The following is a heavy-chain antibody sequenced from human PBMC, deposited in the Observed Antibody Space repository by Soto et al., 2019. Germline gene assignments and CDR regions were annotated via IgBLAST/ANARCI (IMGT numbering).Heavy chain of an antibody. Sequence: GGSISSGDXYWSWIRQPPGKGLEWIGYIYYSGSTYYNPSLKSRVTISVDTSKNQFSLKLSSVTAADTAVYYCARDFGVALNWFDPWGQGTLVTVPS. D-gene: IGHD3-3*01. CDR1: GGSISSGDXY. CDR2: IYYSGST. J-gene: IGHJ5*02. CDR3: ARDFGVALNWFDP. V-gene: IGHV4-30-4*01.